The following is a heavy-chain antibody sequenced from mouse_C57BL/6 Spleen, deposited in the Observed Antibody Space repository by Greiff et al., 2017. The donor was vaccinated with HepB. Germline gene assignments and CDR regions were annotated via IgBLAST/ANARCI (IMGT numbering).Heavy chain of an antibody. Sequence: EVQLQQSGPELVKPGASVKISCKASGYTFTDYYMNWVKQSHGKSLEWIGDINPNNGGTSYNQKFKGKATLTVDKSSSTAYMELRSLTSEDSAVYYCAHIYDGYYDYWGQGTTLTVSS. CDR1: GYTFTDYY. D-gene: IGHD2-3*01. J-gene: IGHJ2*01. CDR3: AHIYDGYYDY. CDR2: INPNNGGT. V-gene: IGHV1-26*01.